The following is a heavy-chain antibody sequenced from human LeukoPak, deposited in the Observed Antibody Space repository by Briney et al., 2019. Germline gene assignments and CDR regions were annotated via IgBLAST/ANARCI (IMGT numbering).Heavy chain of an antibody. Sequence: GGSLRLSCAASGFTLSSYAMSWVRQAPGKGLEWVSSISSSSSYIYYADSVKGRFTISRDNAKNSLYLQMNSLRAEDTAVYYCARLFLYYYGMDVWGQGTTVTVSS. CDR2: ISSSSSYI. V-gene: IGHV3-21*01. CDR1: GFTLSSYA. CDR3: ARLFLYYYGMDV. J-gene: IGHJ6*02.